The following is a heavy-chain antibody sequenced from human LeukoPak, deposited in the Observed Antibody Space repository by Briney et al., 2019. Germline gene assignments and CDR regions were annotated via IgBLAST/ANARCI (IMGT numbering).Heavy chain of an antibody. CDR2: ISSSDNTT. V-gene: IGHV3-11*01. Sequence: GGSLRLFCAPSGFTFSDYYMSCIRQAPGKGLEWVSYISSSDNTTYYTDSVKGRFTISRDNAKNSLYLQMNSLRAEDTAVYYCARYRDSSGYSSHAFDIWGQGTMVTVSS. J-gene: IGHJ3*02. D-gene: IGHD3-22*01. CDR3: ARYRDSSGYSSHAFDI. CDR1: GFTFSDYY.